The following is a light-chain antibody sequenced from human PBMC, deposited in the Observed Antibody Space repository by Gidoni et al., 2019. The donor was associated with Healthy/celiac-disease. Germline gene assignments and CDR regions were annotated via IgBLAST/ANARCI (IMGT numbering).Light chain of an antibody. CDR1: SSDVGGHNY. CDR3: SSYTSSSTLV. V-gene: IGLV2-14*01. CDR2: DVS. Sequence: SALTQPASVSGSPGPSITISCTGTSSDVGGHNYVSWYQQHPGKAPKLMIYDVSNRPSGVSNRFSGSKSGNTASLTISGLQAEDEADYYCSSYTSSSTLVFGGGTKLTVL. J-gene: IGLJ2*01.